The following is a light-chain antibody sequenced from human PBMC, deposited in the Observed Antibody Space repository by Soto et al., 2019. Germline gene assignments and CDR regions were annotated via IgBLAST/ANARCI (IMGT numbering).Light chain of an antibody. V-gene: IGLV2-23*01. CDR2: EGT. CDR1: SSDVGNYNL. Sequence: QSALPQPASVSGSPGQSITISCTGTSSDVGNYNLVSWYQQYPDKAPKLIISEGTKRPSGVSDRFSGSKSGNTASLTISGLQAEDEADYYCCPYAGSNTYVFGGGTKVTVL. J-gene: IGLJ3*02. CDR3: CPYAGSNTYV.